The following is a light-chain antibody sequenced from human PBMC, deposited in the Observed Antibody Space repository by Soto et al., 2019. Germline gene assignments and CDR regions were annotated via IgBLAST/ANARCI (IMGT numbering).Light chain of an antibody. Sequence: ILFTQSPSTLSLSPGPRPTLASRASQSVSSYLAWYQQKPGQAPRPLIYDASNRATGIPARFSGSGYGTDFNLTISSLETEDFAVYYCQQRSNWSWTFGQGTKVDIK. CDR1: QSVSSY. CDR3: QQRSNWSWT. J-gene: IGKJ1*01. V-gene: IGKV3-11*01. CDR2: DAS.